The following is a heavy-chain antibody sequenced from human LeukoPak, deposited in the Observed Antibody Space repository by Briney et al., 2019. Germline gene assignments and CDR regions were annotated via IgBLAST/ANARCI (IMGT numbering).Heavy chain of an antibody. D-gene: IGHD4-17*01. J-gene: IGHJ3*01. V-gene: IGHV4-39*01. CDR1: GGSISSSTYY. CDR3: ARTYGDYVDAFDV. Sequence: PSETLSLTCTVSGGSISSSTYYWGWIRQPPGKGLEWIGSIYYSGSTYNNPSLKSRVTIFVDTSKNQFSLKLSSVTATDTAVYYCARTYGDYVDAFDVWGQGTMVTVSS. CDR2: IYYSGST.